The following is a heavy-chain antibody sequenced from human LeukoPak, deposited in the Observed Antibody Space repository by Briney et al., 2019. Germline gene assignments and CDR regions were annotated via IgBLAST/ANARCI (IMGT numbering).Heavy chain of an antibody. J-gene: IGHJ6*04. D-gene: IGHD3-10*02. CDR1: GFSFSIYW. CDR3: AELGITMIGGV. Sequence: GGSLRLSCAASGFSFSIYWMNWVRQAPGKGLEWVSYISSSGSTIYYADSVKGRFTISRDNAKNSLYLQMNSLRAEDTAVYYCAELGITMIGGVWGKGTTVTISS. V-gene: IGHV3-48*04. CDR2: ISSSGSTI.